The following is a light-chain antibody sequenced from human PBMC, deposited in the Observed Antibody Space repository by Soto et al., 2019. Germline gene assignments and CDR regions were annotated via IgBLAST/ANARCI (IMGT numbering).Light chain of an antibody. V-gene: IGLV2-14*01. CDR3: SSYTSSSTVI. CDR2: DVR. Sequence: QSALTQPASVSGSPGQSITISCTGTSSDVGGYNYISWYQQHPGKAPKFIIYDVRNRPSGVSNRFSGSRSGNTASLTISGLQAEDEADYYCSSYTSSSTVIFGGWTKLTFL. CDR1: SSDVGGYNY. J-gene: IGLJ2*01.